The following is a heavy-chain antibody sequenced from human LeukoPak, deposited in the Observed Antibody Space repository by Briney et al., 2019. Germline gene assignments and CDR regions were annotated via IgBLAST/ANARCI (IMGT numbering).Heavy chain of an antibody. CDR3: ARPIAAVVGNWFDP. J-gene: IGHJ5*02. CDR1: GFTFSSYA. V-gene: IGHV3-30-3*01. Sequence: PGGSLRLSCAASGFTFSSYAMHWVRQAPGKGLEWVAVISYDGSNKYYADSVKGRFTISRDNSKNTLYLQMNSLRAEDTAVYYCARPIAAVVGNWFDPWGQATLVTVSS. CDR2: ISYDGSNK. D-gene: IGHD6-13*01.